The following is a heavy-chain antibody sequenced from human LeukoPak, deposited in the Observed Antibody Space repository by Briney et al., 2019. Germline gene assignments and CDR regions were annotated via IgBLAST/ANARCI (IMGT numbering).Heavy chain of an antibody. Sequence: PSETLSLTCTVSGGSISSGGYYWSWIRQPPGKGLEWIGYIYHSGSTYYNPSLKSRVTISVDRSKNQFSLKLSSVTAADTAVYYCARDRIAEDAFDIWGQGTMVTVSS. CDR2: IYHSGST. J-gene: IGHJ3*02. CDR3: ARDRIAEDAFDI. CDR1: GGSISSGGYY. V-gene: IGHV4-30-2*01. D-gene: IGHD6-13*01.